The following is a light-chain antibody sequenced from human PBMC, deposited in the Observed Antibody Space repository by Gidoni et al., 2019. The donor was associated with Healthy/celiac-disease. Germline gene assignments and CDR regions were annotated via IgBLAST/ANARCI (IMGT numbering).Light chain of an antibody. Sequence: DIVLTQSPGTLSLSPGEIATLSCRASQSVSSSYLSWYQQKPGQAPRLLIYGASSRATGIPDRFSGSGSGTDFTLTISRLEPEDFAVYYCQQYGSPRYTFGQGTKLEIK. V-gene: IGKV3-20*01. CDR2: GAS. CDR3: QQYGSPRYT. CDR1: QSVSSSY. J-gene: IGKJ2*01.